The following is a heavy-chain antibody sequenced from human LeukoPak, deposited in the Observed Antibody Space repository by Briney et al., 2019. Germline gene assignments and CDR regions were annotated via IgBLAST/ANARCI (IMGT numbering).Heavy chain of an antibody. CDR3: ATLYCSTVTCSFDN. Sequence: GESLKISCKGSEYTFTTYWIGWVRQMPGKGLEWMGIIYPGDSDTRYSPSFQGQVTLSADKSISTAYPQWSSLKASDTAMYYCATLYCSTVTCSFDNWGQGTLVTVSS. CDR2: IYPGDSDT. D-gene: IGHD2-2*01. V-gene: IGHV5-51*01. J-gene: IGHJ4*02. CDR1: EYTFTTYW.